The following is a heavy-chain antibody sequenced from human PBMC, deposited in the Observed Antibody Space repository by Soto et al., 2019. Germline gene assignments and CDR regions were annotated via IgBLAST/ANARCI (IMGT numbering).Heavy chain of an antibody. CDR1: GFTFSSYA. Sequence: PGGSLRLSCAASGFTFSSYAMHWVRQAPGKGLEWVAVISYDGSNKYYADSVKGRFTISRDSSKNTLYLQMNSLRAEDTAVYYCARAGGGYSYGLYYYYYYGMDVWGQGTTVTVSS. V-gene: IGHV3-30-3*01. J-gene: IGHJ6*02. CDR3: ARAGGGYSYGLYYYYYYGMDV. CDR2: ISYDGSNK. D-gene: IGHD5-18*01.